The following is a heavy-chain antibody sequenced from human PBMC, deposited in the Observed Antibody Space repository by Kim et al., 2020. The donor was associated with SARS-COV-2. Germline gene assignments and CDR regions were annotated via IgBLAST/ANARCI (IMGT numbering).Heavy chain of an antibody. V-gene: IGHV3-23*01. D-gene: IGHD3-10*01. CDR1: GFTFSSYA. J-gene: IGHJ4*02. CDR2: ISGSGGST. CDR3: VSYYYGSGKPHKVRYYFDY. Sequence: GGSLRLSCAASGFTFSSYAMSWVRQAPGKGLEWVSAISGSGGSTYYADSVKGRFTISRDNSKNTLYLQMNSLRAEDTAVYYCVSYYYGSGKPHKVRYYFDYWGQGTLVTVSS.